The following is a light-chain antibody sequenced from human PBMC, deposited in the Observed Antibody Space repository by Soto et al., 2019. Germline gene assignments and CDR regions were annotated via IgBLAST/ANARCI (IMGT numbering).Light chain of an antibody. CDR3: QQYDNLSYT. CDR1: QDIRNY. Sequence: DIQMTQSPSSLSASVGDRVTITCQASQDIRNYFNWYQQKPGKAPKLLIYDSSNLETGVPSRFSGSRSGTDFTITISSLQPEDIASYYCQQYDNLSYTFGQGTKLEIK. J-gene: IGKJ2*01. CDR2: DSS. V-gene: IGKV1-33*01.